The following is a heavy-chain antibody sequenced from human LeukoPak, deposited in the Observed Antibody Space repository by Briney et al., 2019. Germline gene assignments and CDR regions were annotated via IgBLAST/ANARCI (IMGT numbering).Heavy chain of an antibody. D-gene: IGHD6-6*01. CDR1: GGSFSGYY. Sequence: SETLSLTCAVYGGSFSGYYWSWIRQPPGKGLEWIGEINHSGSTNYNPSLKSRVTISVDTSKNQFSLKLSSVTAADTAVYYRARASAKTFDYWGQGTLVTVSS. J-gene: IGHJ4*02. CDR2: INHSGST. V-gene: IGHV4-34*01. CDR3: ARASAKTFDY.